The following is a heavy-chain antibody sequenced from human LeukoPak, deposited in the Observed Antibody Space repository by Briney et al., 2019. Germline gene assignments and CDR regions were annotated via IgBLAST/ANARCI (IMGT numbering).Heavy chain of an antibody. D-gene: IGHD1-1*01. J-gene: IGHJ4*02. Sequence: PGGSLRLSCAASGLSFSSYAMGWVRQAPGKGLEWISTISVSSGSTYYADSVKGRFTISRDNSKNKLYLQMSSLRAEDTAVYYCAEDRYSIDYWGQGTLVTVSS. V-gene: IGHV3-23*01. CDR2: ISVSSGST. CDR3: AEDRYSIDY. CDR1: GLSFSSYA.